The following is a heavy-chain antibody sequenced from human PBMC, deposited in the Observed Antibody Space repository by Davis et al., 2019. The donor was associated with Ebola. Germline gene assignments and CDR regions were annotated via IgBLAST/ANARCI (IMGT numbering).Heavy chain of an antibody. V-gene: IGHV3-15*01. Sequence: GESLKISCAASGFTFSNAWMSWVRQAPGKGLEWVGRIKSKTDGGTTDYAAPVKGRFTISRDDSKNTLYLQMNSLKTEDTAVYYCTTDVNVRNHFWSGLDYWGQGTLVTVSS. D-gene: IGHD3-3*02. CDR1: GFTFSNAW. J-gene: IGHJ4*02. CDR3: TTDVNVRNHFWSGLDY. CDR2: IKSKTDGGTT.